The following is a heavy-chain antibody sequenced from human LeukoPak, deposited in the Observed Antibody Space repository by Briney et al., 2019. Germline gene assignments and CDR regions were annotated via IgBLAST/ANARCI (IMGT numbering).Heavy chain of an antibody. J-gene: IGHJ5*02. CDR3: MRDYMGWFDP. V-gene: IGHV3-30-3*01. Sequence: GGSLRLSCVASGFSLSNFQMYWVRQAPGKGLERVSIISLDGSTEFYADSVKGRFTISRDTASNTMHLEMNNLRIEDTAVYYCMRDYMGWFDPWGQGSLVTVSS. D-gene: IGHD3-10*01. CDR2: ISLDGSTE. CDR1: GFSLSNFQ.